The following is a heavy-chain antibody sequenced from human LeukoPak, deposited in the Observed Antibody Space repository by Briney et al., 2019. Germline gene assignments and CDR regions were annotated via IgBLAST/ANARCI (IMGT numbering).Heavy chain of an antibody. D-gene: IGHD6-13*01. CDR1: GFTLSSYG. J-gene: IGHJ6*02. CDR2: ISYDGSNK. CDR3: AKKGGGAAAGYYYYYGMDV. Sequence: GGSLRLSCAASGFTLSSYGMHWVRQAPGKGLEWVAVISYDGSNKYYADSVKGRFTISRDNSKNTLYLQMNSLRAEDTAVYYCAKKGGGAAAGYYYYYGMDVWGQGTTVTVSS. V-gene: IGHV3-30*18.